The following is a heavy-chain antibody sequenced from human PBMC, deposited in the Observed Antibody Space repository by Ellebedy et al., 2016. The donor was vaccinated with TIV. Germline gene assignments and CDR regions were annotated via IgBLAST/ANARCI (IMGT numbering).Heavy chain of an antibody. CDR1: GFPFNDYA. Sequence: GESLKISCAASGFPFNDYAMQWVRQAPGKGLEWVAAMSYDGSDIYYADSVKGRFTISRDNSKNTLYLQMNSLRAEDTAVYYCARAGWFGESPYYFDYWGQGTLVTVSS. CDR3: ARAGWFGESPYYFDY. D-gene: IGHD3-10*01. J-gene: IGHJ4*02. CDR2: MSYDGSDI. V-gene: IGHV3-30-3*01.